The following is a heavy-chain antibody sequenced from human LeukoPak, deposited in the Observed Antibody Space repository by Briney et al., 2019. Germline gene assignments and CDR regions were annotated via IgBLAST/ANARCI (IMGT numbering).Heavy chain of an antibody. V-gene: IGHV3-7*01. Sequence: GGSLRLSCAASGFGFSSYWMSWVRHNPGKGLEWVANINQDGTTKYYRDFAKGRFTISRDNAQNSLYLQINSLRAEDTAVYYCAREKGTMIRAMAFEMWGQGTMVTVSS. CDR3: AREKGTMIRAMAFEM. D-gene: IGHD3-10*01. J-gene: IGHJ3*02. CDR1: GFGFSSYW. CDR2: INQDGTTK.